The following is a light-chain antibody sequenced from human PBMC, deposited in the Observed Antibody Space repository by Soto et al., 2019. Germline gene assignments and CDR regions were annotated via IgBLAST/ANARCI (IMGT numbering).Light chain of an antibody. V-gene: IGLV2-14*03. J-gene: IGLJ2*01. CDR3: ASYTSARIRV. CDR2: DVS. CDR1: SSDIGAYNS. Sequence: QSALTQPASVSASPGQSITISCTGTSSDIGAYNSVSWYQQHPGKAPQLMIYDVSYRPSGISSRFSGSKSGNTASLAISGLQADDDAGYYCASYTSARIRVFGGGTKLTGL.